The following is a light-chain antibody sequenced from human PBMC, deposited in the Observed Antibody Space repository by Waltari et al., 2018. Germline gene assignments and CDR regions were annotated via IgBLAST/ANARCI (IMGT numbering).Light chain of an antibody. Sequence: DIQMTQSPSSLSASIGDRVTITCRASQGISNSLAWYQQKPGKVPKLLIYGASTLQSGVPSRFSGSGSGTDFTLTISSLQPEDVATYYCQKYNSAPHTFGQGTKLEIK. CDR1: QGISNS. CDR2: GAS. J-gene: IGKJ2*01. V-gene: IGKV1-27*01. CDR3: QKYNSAPHT.